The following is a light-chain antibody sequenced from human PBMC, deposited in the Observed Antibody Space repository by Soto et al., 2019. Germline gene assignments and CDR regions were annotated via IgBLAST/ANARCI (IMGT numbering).Light chain of an antibody. V-gene: IGLV2-23*02. CDR1: STDVGNYDL. CDR2: EVN. CDR3: CSYAGGSTLI. Sequence: QSVLTQPASVSGSPGQSITISCIGTSTDVGNYDLVSWYQQYPGKAPKFMIYEVNKRPSGVSNRFSGSKSGNMASLTISGLQAEDEAYYYCCSYAGGSTLIFGGGTKLTVL. J-gene: IGLJ2*01.